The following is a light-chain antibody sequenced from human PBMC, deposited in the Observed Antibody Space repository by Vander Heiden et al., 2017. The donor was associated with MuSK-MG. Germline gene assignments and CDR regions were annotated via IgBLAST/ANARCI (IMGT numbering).Light chain of an antibody. CDR3: QQNYSNLPLT. J-gene: IGKJ4*01. V-gene: IGKV1-39*01. CDR1: QSISSY. Sequence: DIQMTQSPSSLSASVVDRVTITCRASQSISSYLNWYQQKPGKAPKLLIYAASSLQSGVPSRFSCSGYGTDFTLTISSRQPEDFTAYYYQQNYSNLPLTFGGGTKVEIK. CDR2: AAS.